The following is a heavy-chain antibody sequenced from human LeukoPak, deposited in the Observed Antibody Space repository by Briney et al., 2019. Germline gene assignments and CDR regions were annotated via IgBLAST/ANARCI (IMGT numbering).Heavy chain of an antibody. Sequence: TPSETLSLTCTVSGGSISSYYWSWIRQPPGKGLEWIGYISNSGSTYYNPSLKSRVTISVDTSKNQFSLKLSSVTAADTAVYYCARVVYSGYDFRGAMDVWGKGTTVTVSS. J-gene: IGHJ6*03. V-gene: IGHV4-59*01. CDR3: ARVVYSGYDFRGAMDV. CDR1: GGSISSYY. D-gene: IGHD5-12*01. CDR2: ISNSGST.